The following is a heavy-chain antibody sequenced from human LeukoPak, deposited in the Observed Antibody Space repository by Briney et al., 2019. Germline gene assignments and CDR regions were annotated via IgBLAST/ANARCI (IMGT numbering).Heavy chain of an antibody. CDR3: AKGRAAARGYFQH. CDR2: ISSSSYI. J-gene: IGHJ1*01. V-gene: IGHV3-21*04. Sequence: GGSLRLSCAASGFTFSSYSMNWVRQAPGKGLEWVSSISSSSYIYYADSVKGRFTISRDNAKNSLYLQMNSLRAEDTAVYYCAKGRAAARGYFQHWGQGTLVTVSS. D-gene: IGHD6-6*01. CDR1: GFTFSSYS.